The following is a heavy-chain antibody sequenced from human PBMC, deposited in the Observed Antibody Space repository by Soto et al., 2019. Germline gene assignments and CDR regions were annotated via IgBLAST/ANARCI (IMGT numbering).Heavy chain of an antibody. Sequence: PGGSLRLSCAASGFTFSAYAMGWVRQPPGKGLEWVSSIGVSDGSRYYADSVKGRFSISRDNSENTVYLQMNGVRAEDTAVYYCVKDTPASRKVWGYDYWGQGVQVTVAS. CDR1: GFTFSAYA. D-gene: IGHD7-27*01. J-gene: IGHJ4*02. V-gene: IGHV3-23*01. CDR2: IGVSDGSR. CDR3: VKDTPASRKVWGYDY.